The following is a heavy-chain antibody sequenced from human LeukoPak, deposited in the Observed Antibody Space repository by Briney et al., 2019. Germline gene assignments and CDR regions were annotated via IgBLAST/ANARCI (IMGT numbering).Heavy chain of an antibody. J-gene: IGHJ6*02. CDR2: IYPGDSDT. V-gene: IGHV5-51*01. Sequence: GESLKISCKGSGYIFTSYWIGWVRQLPGKGLEWMGIIYPGDSDTRYSPSLQGQVTISADKSISTAYLQWSSLKASDTAMYYCVRRGSYSSGWYAPGGMDVWGQGTTVTVSS. CDR1: GYIFTSYW. D-gene: IGHD6-19*01. CDR3: VRRGSYSSGWYAPGGMDV.